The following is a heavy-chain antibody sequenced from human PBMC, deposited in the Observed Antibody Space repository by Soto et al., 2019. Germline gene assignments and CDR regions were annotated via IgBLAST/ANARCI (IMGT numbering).Heavy chain of an antibody. CDR3: AHRAVLCSGGTCYSHPFDS. CDR2: IYWDDDK. CDR1: GFSFNTTGVG. Sequence: QITLKESGPTLVKPTQTLTLTCTFSGFSFNTTGVGVGWIRQPPGKALEWLAIIYWDDDKRYSPSLKSRLTITKDTSKHQVVLTVTNMDPVDTATYFCAHRAVLCSGGTCYSHPFDSWGQGTLVTVSS. V-gene: IGHV2-5*02. D-gene: IGHD2-15*01. J-gene: IGHJ4*02.